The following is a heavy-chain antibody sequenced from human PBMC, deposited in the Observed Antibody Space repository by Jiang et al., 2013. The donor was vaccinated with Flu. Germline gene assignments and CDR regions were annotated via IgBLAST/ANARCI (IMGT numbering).Heavy chain of an antibody. CDR2: MSSSSRFI. D-gene: IGHD6-19*01. J-gene: IGHJ4*02. CDR1: GFTFSSYT. CDR3: ARDGGYSSGWIDY. V-gene: IGHV3-21*01. Sequence: GGLVKPGGSLRLSCATSGFTFSSYTMIWVRQAPGKGLEWVSYMSSSSRFIYYADSVRGRFTISRDNAKNSLFLQLNSLGVEDTAVYYCARDGGYSSGWIDYWGQGTLVTVSS.